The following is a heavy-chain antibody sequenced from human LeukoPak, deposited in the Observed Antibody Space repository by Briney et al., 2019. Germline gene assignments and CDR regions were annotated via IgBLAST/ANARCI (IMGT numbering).Heavy chain of an antibody. CDR3: AKIDY. Sequence: GGSLRLSCAASGFTFNTYSINWVRQAPGKGLEWVAVISYDGSNKYYADSVKGRFTISRDNSKNTLYLQMNSLRAEDTAVYYCAKIDYWGQGTLVTVSS. V-gene: IGHV3-30*18. J-gene: IGHJ4*02. CDR1: GFTFNTYS. CDR2: ISYDGSNK.